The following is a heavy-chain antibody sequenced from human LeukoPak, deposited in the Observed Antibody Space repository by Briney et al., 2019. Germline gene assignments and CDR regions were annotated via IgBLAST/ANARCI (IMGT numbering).Heavy chain of an antibody. Sequence: ASVKVSCKASGYTFTGYYIHWVRQAPGQGLEWMGWINPSSGGTNYAQKFQGRVTMTRDTSISTAYMELSSLRSDDTAIYYCARAPTVPEGYWGQGTLVTVLS. J-gene: IGHJ4*02. CDR3: ARAPTVPEGY. CDR2: INPSSGGT. V-gene: IGHV1-2*02. CDR1: GYTFTGYY. D-gene: IGHD4-11*01.